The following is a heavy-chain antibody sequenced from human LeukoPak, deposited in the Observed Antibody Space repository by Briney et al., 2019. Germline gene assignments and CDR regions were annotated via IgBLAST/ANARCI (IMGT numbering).Heavy chain of an antibody. V-gene: IGHV4-59*01. CDR2: IYYSGST. CDR1: GGSISSYY. J-gene: IGHJ4*02. D-gene: IGHD6-6*01. CDR3: ARARYSSSRDFDY. Sequence: SETLSLTCTVSGGSISSYYWSWIRQPPGKGLEWIGYIYYSGSTNYNPSLKSRVTISVDTSKNQFSLKLSSVTAADTAVYYCARARYSSSRDFDYWGQGTLVTVSS.